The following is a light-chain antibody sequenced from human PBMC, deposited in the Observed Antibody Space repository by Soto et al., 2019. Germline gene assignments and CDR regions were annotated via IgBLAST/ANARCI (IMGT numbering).Light chain of an antibody. J-gene: IGKJ1*01. Sequence: EIVLTQSPATLSLSPGERATLSCRASESVSSYLVWYQQKPGQAPRLLIYDASNRATGIPARFSGSGSGTHFTLIISSLEPEDFAVYYCQQRSNWPVTFGLGTKVEV. CDR2: DAS. V-gene: IGKV3-11*01. CDR3: QQRSNWPVT. CDR1: ESVSSY.